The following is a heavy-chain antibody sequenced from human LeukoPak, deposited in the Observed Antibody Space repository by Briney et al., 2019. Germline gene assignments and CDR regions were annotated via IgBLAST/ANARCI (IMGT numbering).Heavy chain of an antibody. J-gene: IGHJ4*02. V-gene: IGHV3-23*01. CDR2: ISGSGGST. CDR1: GFTFSSYG. D-gene: IGHD3-10*01. CDR3: AKDPGPYITMVRGLDY. Sequence: GGSLRLSCAASGFTFSSYGMSWVRQAPGKGLEWVSAISGSGGSTYYADSVKGRFTISRDNSKNTLYLQMNSLRAEDTALYYCAKDPGPYITMVRGLDYWGQGTLVTVSS.